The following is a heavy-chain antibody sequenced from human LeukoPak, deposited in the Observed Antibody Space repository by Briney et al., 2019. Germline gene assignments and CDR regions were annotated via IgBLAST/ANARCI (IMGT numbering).Heavy chain of an antibody. CDR1: GFTFSDYG. D-gene: IGHD6-6*01. V-gene: IGHV3-30*03. CDR2: ISYDGSNK. Sequence: PGGSLRLSCAASGFTFSDYGMHWVRQAPGKGLEWVAVISYDGSNKYYADSVKGRFTISRDNSKNTLYLQMNSLRAEDTAVYYCARVLAARPLGPFDYWGQGTLVTVSS. CDR3: ARVLAARPLGPFDY. J-gene: IGHJ4*02.